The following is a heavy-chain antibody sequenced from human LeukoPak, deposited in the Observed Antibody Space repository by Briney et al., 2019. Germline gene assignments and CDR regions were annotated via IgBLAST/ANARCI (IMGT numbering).Heavy chain of an antibody. Sequence: PSETLSLTCIVSGDSISSSSYYWGWIRQPPGKGLEWIGSIYYSESTYYNPSLKSRVTISVDTSKNQFSLKLNSVTAADTAVYYCARRPGSSAYPHYFGMDVWGQGTPVTVSS. D-gene: IGHD3-22*01. CDR3: ARRPGSSAYPHYFGMDV. V-gene: IGHV4-39*01. CDR1: GDSISSSSYY. CDR2: IYYSEST. J-gene: IGHJ6*02.